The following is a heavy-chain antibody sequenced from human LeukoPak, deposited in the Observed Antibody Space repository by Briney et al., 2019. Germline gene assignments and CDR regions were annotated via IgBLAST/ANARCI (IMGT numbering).Heavy chain of an antibody. V-gene: IGHV3-21*01. J-gene: IGHJ5*02. CDR3: ARAGSRRSGNWFDP. CDR2: ISSSSSYI. Sequence: PGGSLRLSCAASGFTFSSYSMNWVRQAPGKGLEWVSSISSSSSYIYYADSVKGRFTISRDNAKNSLYLQMNSLRAEDTAVYYCARAGSRRSGNWFDPWGQGTLVTVSS. CDR1: GFTFSSYS. D-gene: IGHD3-10*01.